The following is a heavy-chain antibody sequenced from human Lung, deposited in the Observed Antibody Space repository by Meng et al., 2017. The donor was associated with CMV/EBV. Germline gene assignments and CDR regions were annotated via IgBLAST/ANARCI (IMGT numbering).Heavy chain of an antibody. CDR2: IYSGGST. D-gene: IGHD3-10*01. CDR3: ARDLEWFGSGGYFGMDV. J-gene: IGHJ6*02. Sequence: GGSLRLSCAASGFTVSDNYMSWVRQAPGKGLEWVSVIYSGGSTYYADSVKGRFTISRDNSKNTLYLQMNSLRAEDTAVYYCARDLEWFGSGGYFGMDVWGQGHXVTV. V-gene: IGHV3-66*02. CDR1: GFTVSDNY.